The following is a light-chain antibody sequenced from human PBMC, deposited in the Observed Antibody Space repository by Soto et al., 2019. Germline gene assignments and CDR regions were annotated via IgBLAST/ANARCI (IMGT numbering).Light chain of an antibody. CDR1: SSDVDTYNY. J-gene: IGLJ2*01. Sequence: QSALTQPASVSGSPGQSITISCTGPSSDVDTYNYVAWYQQYPGKAPKLMIHDVSNRPSGVSNRFAGSKSGNTASLTISGLQAEDEADYYCSSYTSSNALGVFGGGTKLTVL. V-gene: IGLV2-14*01. CDR2: DVS. CDR3: SSYTSSNALGV.